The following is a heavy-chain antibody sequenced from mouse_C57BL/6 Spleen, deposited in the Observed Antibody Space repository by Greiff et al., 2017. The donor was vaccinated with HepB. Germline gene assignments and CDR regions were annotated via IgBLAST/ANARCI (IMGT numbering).Heavy chain of an antibody. CDR1: GYTFTSYW. D-gene: IGHD1-1*01. J-gene: IGHJ3*01. Sequence: QVQLQQPGAELVKPGASVKLSCKASGYTFTSYWMHWVKQRPGQGLEWIGMIHPNSGSTNYNEKFKSKATLTVDKSSSTAYMQLSSLTSEDSAVYYCASPPPGSSWAWFAYWGQGTLVTVSA. CDR3: ASPPPGSSWAWFAY. CDR2: IHPNSGST. V-gene: IGHV1-64*01.